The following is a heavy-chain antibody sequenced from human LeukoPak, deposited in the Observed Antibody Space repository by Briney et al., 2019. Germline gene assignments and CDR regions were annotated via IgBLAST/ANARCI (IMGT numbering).Heavy chain of an antibody. V-gene: IGHV1-8*01. CDR2: MSPNSGDT. CDR3: ARGPPNWGYDY. CDR1: GYTFTSYD. Sequence: ASVKVSCEASGYTFTSYDFNWVRQATGQRPEWMGWMSPNSGDTGYAQKSQDRVTMTRNTSISTAYMELSSLRSDDTAVYYCARGPPNWGYDYWGPGTLVTVSS. D-gene: IGHD7-27*01. J-gene: IGHJ4*02.